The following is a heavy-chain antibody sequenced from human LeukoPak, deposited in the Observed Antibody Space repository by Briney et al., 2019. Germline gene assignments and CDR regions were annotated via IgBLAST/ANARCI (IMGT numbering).Heavy chain of an antibody. Sequence: PSETLSLTCTVSGGSISSYYWSWIRQPPGKGLEWIGYIYYSGSTNYNPSLKSRVTISVDTSKNQFSLKLSSVTAADTAVYYCARQTHEDYYYGMDVWGQGTTVTVSS. CDR2: IYYSGST. CDR3: ARQTHEDYYYGMDV. J-gene: IGHJ6*02. CDR1: GGSISSYY. D-gene: IGHD4-23*01. V-gene: IGHV4-59*01.